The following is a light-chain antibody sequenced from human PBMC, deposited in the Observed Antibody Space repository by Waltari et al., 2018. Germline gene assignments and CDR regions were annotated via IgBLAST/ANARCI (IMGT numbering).Light chain of an antibody. J-gene: IGKJ2*01. Sequence: EIVMTQSPATLSVPPGERATLSCRASQSVSTNLAWYQQKPGQAPRLLLYGASTRATGIPATFSGSGSGTEFTLTISSLQSEDFAVYYCQQYNNWPYTFGQGTRLEIK. CDR3: QQYNNWPYT. CDR2: GAS. V-gene: IGKV3-15*01. CDR1: QSVSTN.